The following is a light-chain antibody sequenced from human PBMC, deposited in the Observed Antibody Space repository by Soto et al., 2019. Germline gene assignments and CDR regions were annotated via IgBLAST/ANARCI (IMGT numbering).Light chain of an antibody. CDR1: QGIGNY. CDR2: AAS. CDR3: QKYNSAPYT. V-gene: IGKV1-27*01. J-gene: IGKJ2*01. Sequence: DVQMTQSPSSLSASVGDRVTITCRASQGIGNYLAWYQQKPGKVPNPLIYAASTLQSGVPSRFSGSGSGTDFTLTISSLQPEDVATYYCQKYNSAPYTFGQGTKLEMK.